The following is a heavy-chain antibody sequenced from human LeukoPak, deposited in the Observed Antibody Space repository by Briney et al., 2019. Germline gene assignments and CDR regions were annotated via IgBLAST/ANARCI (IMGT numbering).Heavy chain of an antibody. CDR3: ARDSLVVLATGSYMDV. Sequence: GGSLRLSCAASGFPIRNYAMNWVRQAPGKGLEWVALVSYDGSEKYFADSMKDRFTISGDNSRNTLYLQMNSLRIEDTAVYYCARDSLVVLATGSYMDVWGQGTTVTVSS. CDR1: GFPIRNYA. D-gene: IGHD2-21*01. V-gene: IGHV3-30*04. CDR2: VSYDGSEK. J-gene: IGHJ6*02.